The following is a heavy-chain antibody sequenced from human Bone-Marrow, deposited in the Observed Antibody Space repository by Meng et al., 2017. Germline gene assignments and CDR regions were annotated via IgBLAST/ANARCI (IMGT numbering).Heavy chain of an antibody. Sequence: LLHVGGGVKRPGAPVKAYCKASGYTFTSLGISWVRQAPGQGLEWMGWISAYNGNTNYAQKLQGRVTMTTDTSTSTAYMGLRSLRSDDTAVYYCARGGYSYGYGYDYWGQGTLVTVFS. V-gene: IGHV1-18*01. CDR2: ISAYNGNT. CDR3: ARGGYSYGYGYDY. J-gene: IGHJ4*02. CDR1: GYTFTSLG. D-gene: IGHD5-18*01.